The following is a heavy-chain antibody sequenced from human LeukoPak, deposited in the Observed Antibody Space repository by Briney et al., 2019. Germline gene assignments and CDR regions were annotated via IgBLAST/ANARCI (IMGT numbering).Heavy chain of an antibody. CDR3: AKGGLYYYGSGSYSDY. V-gene: IGHV3-23*01. CDR1: GFTFSSYA. CDR2: ISGSGGST. Sequence: GGSLGLSCAASGFTFSSYAMSWVRQAPGKGLEWVSAISGSGGSTYYADSVKGRFTVSRDNSKNTLYLQINSLRAEDTAVYYCAKGGLYYYGSGSYSDYWGQGTLVTVSS. D-gene: IGHD3-10*01. J-gene: IGHJ4*02.